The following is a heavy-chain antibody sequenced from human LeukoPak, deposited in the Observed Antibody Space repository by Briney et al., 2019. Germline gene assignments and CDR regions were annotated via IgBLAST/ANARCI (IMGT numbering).Heavy chain of an antibody. V-gene: IGHV3-7*01. CDR1: GFTFSSYW. J-gene: IGHJ5*02. CDR3: ASCSGGSCFAPDP. CDR2: IKQDGSEK. Sequence: HPGGSLRLSCAASGFTFSSYWMSWVRRAPGKGLEMVANIKQDGSEKYYVDSVKGRFTISRDNAKNSLYLQMNSLRAEDTAVYYCASCSGGSCFAPDPWGQGTLVTVSS. D-gene: IGHD2-15*01.